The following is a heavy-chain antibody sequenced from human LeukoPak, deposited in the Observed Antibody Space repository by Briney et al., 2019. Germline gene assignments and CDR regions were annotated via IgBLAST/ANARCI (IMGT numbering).Heavy chain of an antibody. V-gene: IGHV3-21*04. CDR3: AKGGAVSSKSITMVRGTRRYYYYMDV. CDR1: GFTLSTYS. Sequence: PGGSLRLSCAASGFTLSTYSMNWVRQAPGKGLEWVSSISSSSSYIYYADSLKGRFTISRDNSKNTLYLQMNSLRAEDTAVYYCAKGGAVSSKSITMVRGTRRYYYYMDVWGKGTTVTISS. J-gene: IGHJ6*03. CDR2: ISSSSSYI. D-gene: IGHD3-10*01.